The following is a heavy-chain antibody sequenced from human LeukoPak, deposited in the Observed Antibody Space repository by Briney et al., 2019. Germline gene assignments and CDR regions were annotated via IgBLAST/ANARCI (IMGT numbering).Heavy chain of an antibody. CDR1: GFTFRFYA. D-gene: IGHD3-22*01. CDR3: ARASFTYYYDSSGYPDY. J-gene: IGHJ4*02. V-gene: IGHV3-23*01. Sequence: GGSLRLSCAASGFTFRFYAMTWVRQAPGKGLEWVSAITGGGDNTYYADSVKGRFSISRDNSKNTLYQQMKSLRAEDTAVYYCARASFTYYYDSSGYPDYWGQGTLVTVSS. CDR2: ITGGGDNT.